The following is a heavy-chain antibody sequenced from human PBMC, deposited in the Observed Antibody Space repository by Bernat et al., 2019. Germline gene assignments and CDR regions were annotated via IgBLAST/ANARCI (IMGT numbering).Heavy chain of an antibody. CDR2: ISSSSYI. Sequence: EVQLVESGGGLVKPGGSLRLSCAASGFTFSSYSMNWVRQAPGKGLEWVSSISSSSYIYYADSVKGRFTISRDNAKNSLYLQMNSLRAEDTAVYYCARSLVAVPTPWYFDLWGRGTLVTVSS. CDR1: GFTFSSYS. J-gene: IGHJ2*01. CDR3: ARSLVAVPTPWYFDL. V-gene: IGHV3-21*01. D-gene: IGHD6-19*01.